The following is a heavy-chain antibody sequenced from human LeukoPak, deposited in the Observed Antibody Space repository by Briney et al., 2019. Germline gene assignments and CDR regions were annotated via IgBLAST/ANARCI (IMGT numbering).Heavy chain of an antibody. D-gene: IGHD3/OR15-3a*01. CDR1: GFILSNYG. J-gene: IGHJ4*02. V-gene: IGHV3-30*02. Sequence: GGSLRLSCAASGFILSNYGMHWVRQAPGMGLKGVAFVGFDGSHEYYADSVKGRFTISKDNSKNIIYLQMSSLRVEDTAIYYCVRESDFGYHSEGPRFWGWGTLVTASS. CDR3: VRESDFGYHSEGPRF. CDR2: VGFDGSHE.